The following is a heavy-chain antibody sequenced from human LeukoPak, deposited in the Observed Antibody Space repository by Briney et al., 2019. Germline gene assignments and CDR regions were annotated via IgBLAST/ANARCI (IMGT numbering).Heavy chain of an antibody. CDR2: ISWDGGST. V-gene: IGHV3-43D*04. D-gene: IGHD3-22*01. CDR3: AKDGANYYDSSGYYGPFDY. Sequence: PGGSLRLSCAASGFTFDDYAMHWVRQAPGKGLEWVSLISWDGGSTYYADSVKGRFTISGDNSKNSLYLQMNSLRAEDTALYYCAKDGANYYDSSGYYGPFDYWGQGTLVTVSS. CDR1: GFTFDDYA. J-gene: IGHJ4*02.